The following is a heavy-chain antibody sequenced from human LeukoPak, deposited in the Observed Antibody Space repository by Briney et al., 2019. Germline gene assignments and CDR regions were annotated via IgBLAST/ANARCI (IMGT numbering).Heavy chain of an antibody. D-gene: IGHD2-2*03. CDR3: ARAPLDIVVVPAALPSSY. CDR1: GFTFSSYS. Sequence: GGSLRLSCAASGFTFSSYSMNWVRQAPGKGLEWVSSISSSSSYIYYADSVKSRFTISRDNAKNSLYLQMNSLRAEDTAVYYCARAPLDIVVVPAALPSSYWGQGTLVTVSS. CDR2: ISSSSSYI. J-gene: IGHJ4*02. V-gene: IGHV3-21*01.